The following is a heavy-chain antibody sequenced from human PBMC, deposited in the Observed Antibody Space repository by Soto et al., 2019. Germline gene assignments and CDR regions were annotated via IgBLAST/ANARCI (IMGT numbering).Heavy chain of an antibody. Sequence: SETLSLTCTVSGGSISNYYWSWIRQPPGRGLERIGHIFYSGSTNYNPAHKSRVTISVDTSKSQFSLKLSSVTAADTAVYYCAKDSGYNYGYFRWFDPWGQGTLVTVSS. CDR3: AKDSGYNYGYFRWFDP. CDR2: IFYSGST. J-gene: IGHJ5*02. V-gene: IGHV4-59*01. CDR1: GGSISNYY. D-gene: IGHD5-18*01.